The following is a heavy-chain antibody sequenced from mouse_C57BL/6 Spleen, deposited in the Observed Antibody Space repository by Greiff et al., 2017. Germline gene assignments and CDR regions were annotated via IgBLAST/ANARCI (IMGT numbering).Heavy chain of an antibody. D-gene: IGHD4-1*01. J-gene: IGHJ2*01. CDR3: ARGTLTGYYFGY. V-gene: IGHV1-52*01. Sequence: VQLQQPGAELVRPGSSVKLSCKASGYTFTSYWMHWVKQRPIQGLEWIGNIDPSDSETHYNQKFKDKATLTVNKSSSTAYMQLSSLTSEDSAVYCCARGTLTGYYFGYWGQGTTLTVSS. CDR1: GYTFTSYW. CDR2: IDPSDSET.